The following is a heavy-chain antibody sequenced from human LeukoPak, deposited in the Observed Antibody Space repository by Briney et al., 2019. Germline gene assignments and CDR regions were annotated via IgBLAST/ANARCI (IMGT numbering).Heavy chain of an antibody. CDR3: TTYLRATDFDY. CDR1: GLTLSNAW. D-gene: IGHD5-12*01. J-gene: IGHJ4*02. Sequence: GGSLRLSCAAPGLTLSNAWMSWVRQAPGKGGEWVGRIKSKTDDVTIDYAAPVKGRFTISRDDSKNTLYLQMNSLKTEDTAVYYCTTYLRATDFDYWGQGTLVTVSS. CDR2: IKSKTDDVTI. V-gene: IGHV3-15*01.